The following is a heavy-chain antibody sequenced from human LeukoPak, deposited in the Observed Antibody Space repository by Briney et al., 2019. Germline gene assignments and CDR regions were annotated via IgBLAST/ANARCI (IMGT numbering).Heavy chain of an antibody. J-gene: IGHJ3*02. Sequence: SVKVSCKASGFTFTSSAMQWVRQARGQRREWIGWIVVGSGNTNYAQKFQERVTITRDMSTSTAYMELSSLRSEDTAVYYCAAGYCSGGSCSSPSDAFDIWGQGTMVTVSS. CDR2: IVVGSGNT. D-gene: IGHD2-15*01. CDR1: GFTFTSSA. CDR3: AAGYCSGGSCSSPSDAFDI. V-gene: IGHV1-58*02.